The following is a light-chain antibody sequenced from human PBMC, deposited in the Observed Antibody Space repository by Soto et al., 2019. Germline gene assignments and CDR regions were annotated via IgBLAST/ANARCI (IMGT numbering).Light chain of an antibody. CDR2: VAS. CDR1: QGISSQ. J-gene: IGKJ4*01. Sequence: DIQMTQSPSSVSASVGDRVTITCRASQGISSQLAWYQQKPGKAPELLIYVASSLQSGVPSRFSGSGSGTDFTLTISGRQPEDFATYFCQQTDSFPLTFGGGTKVDIK. V-gene: IGKV1D-12*01. CDR3: QQTDSFPLT.